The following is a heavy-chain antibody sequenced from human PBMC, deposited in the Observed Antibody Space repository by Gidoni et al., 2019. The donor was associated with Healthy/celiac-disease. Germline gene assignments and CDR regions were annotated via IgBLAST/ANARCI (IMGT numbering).Heavy chain of an antibody. V-gene: IGHV3-23*01. J-gene: IGHJ6*02. Sequence: EVQLLESGGGLVQPGGSLILSCAASGFTFSSYAMIWVRQPPGKGLEWVSAISGSGGSTYYADSVKGRCTISRDNSQNTLYLQMNSLRSEDTAVYYCAHVNLGVLYYYGMDVWGQGTTVTVSS. D-gene: IGHD2-8*01. CDR1: GFTFSSYA. CDR2: ISGSGGST. CDR3: AHVNLGVLYYYGMDV.